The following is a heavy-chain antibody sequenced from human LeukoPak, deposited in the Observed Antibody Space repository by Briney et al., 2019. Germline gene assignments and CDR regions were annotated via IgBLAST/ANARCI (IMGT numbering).Heavy chain of an antibody. V-gene: IGHV3-15*01. CDR3: STDFSHFDLSSGYYSY. J-gene: IGHJ4*02. D-gene: IGHD3-3*01. Sequence: KTGGSLRLFCVASGFSFTSAWMVWVRHAPEGGLEWIGRIKDSIDDGTTDLAAAGKGRFTISREDYRSTEYLQMDSLKPEDTAVYYCSTDFSHFDLSSGYYSYWGLGILVSVSS. CDR1: GFSFTSAW. CDR2: IKDSIDDGTT.